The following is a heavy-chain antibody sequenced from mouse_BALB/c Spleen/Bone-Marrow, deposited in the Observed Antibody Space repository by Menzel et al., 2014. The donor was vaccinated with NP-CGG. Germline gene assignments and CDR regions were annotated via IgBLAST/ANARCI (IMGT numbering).Heavy chain of an antibody. CDR1: GYTFTSYW. D-gene: IGHD1-2*01. Sequence: QVQLQQSGAERAKPGASVKMSCKASGYTFTSYWMHWVKQRPGQGLEWIGYINPSTGYTEYNQKFKDKATLTADKSSSAAYMQLSSLTSEDSAVYYCARSPHYYDLDYWGQGTTLTVSS. J-gene: IGHJ2*01. V-gene: IGHV1-7*01. CDR3: ARSPHYYDLDY. CDR2: INPSTGYT.